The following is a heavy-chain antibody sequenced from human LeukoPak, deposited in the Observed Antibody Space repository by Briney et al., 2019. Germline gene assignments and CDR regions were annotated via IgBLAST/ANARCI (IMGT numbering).Heavy chain of an antibody. D-gene: IGHD2-2*01. Sequence: PGGSLRLSCAASGFTFSSYWMSWVRQAPGKGLEWVANIKQDGSEKYYVDSVEGRFTISRDNAKNSLYLQMNSLRAEDTAVYYCARAKDIVVVPAAIEITRNFDYWGQGTLVTVSS. CDR3: ARAKDIVVVPAAIEITRNFDY. CDR2: IKQDGSEK. CDR1: GFTFSSYW. J-gene: IGHJ4*02. V-gene: IGHV3-7*01.